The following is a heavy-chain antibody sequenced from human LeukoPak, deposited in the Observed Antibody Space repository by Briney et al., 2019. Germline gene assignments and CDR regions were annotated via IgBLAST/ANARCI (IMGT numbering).Heavy chain of an antibody. CDR2: IKQDGSEK. CDR1: GFTFSSYW. J-gene: IGHJ4*02. D-gene: IGHD6-19*01. V-gene: IGHV3-7*01. Sequence: GSLRLSCAASGFTFSSYWMSWVRQAPGKGLEWVANIKQDGSEKYYVDSVKGRFTISRDNAKNPLYLQMNSLRAEDTAVYYCARTQWLAQFTSFDYWGQGTLVTVSS. CDR3: ARTQWLAQFTSFDY.